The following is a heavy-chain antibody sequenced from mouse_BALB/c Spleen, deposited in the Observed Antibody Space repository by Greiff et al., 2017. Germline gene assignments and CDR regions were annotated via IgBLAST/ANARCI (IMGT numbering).Heavy chain of an antibody. J-gene: IGHJ4*01. D-gene: IGHD2-3*01. Sequence: QVQLQQSGAELVKPGASVKLSCKTSGYTFTSYWIQWVKQRPGQGLGWIGEIFPGTGTTYYNEKFKGKATLTIDTSSSTAYMQLSSLTSEDSAVYFCATRWLLRDYAMDYWGQGTSVTVSS. CDR2: IFPGTGTT. CDR3: ATRWLLRDYAMDY. CDR1: GYTFTSYW. V-gene: IGHV1S132*01.